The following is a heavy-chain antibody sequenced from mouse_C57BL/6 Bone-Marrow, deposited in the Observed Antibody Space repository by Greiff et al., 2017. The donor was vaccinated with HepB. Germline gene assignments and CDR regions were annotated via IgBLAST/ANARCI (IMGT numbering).Heavy chain of an antibody. V-gene: IGHV1-19*01. CDR1: GYTFTDYY. J-gene: IGHJ4*01. CDR3: ARSADYYGSSPYYYAMDY. D-gene: IGHD1-1*01. CDR2: INPYNGGT. Sequence: EVQLQQSGPVLVKPGASVKVSCKASGYTFTDYYMNWVKQSHGKSLEWIGVINPYNGGTSYNQKFKGKATLTVDKSSSTAYMELNSLTSEDSAVYYCARSADYYGSSPYYYAMDYWGQGTSVTVSS.